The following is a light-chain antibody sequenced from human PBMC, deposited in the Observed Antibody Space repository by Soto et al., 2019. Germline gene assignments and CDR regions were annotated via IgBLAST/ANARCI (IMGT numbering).Light chain of an antibody. V-gene: IGKV1-5*03. Sequence: DIQITQSPSTLSGSVGDRVTITCRASQTISSWLAWYQQKPGKAPKILIYKASTLKSGVPSRFSGSVSGTEFTLTISSLQPDDLATYYCQHADSFPLITFGQGTRVEI. CDR3: QHADSFPLIT. CDR1: QTISSW. J-gene: IGKJ5*01. CDR2: KAS.